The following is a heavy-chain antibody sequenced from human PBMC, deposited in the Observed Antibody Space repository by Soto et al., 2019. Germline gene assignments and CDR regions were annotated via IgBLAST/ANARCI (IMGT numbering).Heavy chain of an antibody. CDR1: GGSISSYY. Sequence: SLTCTVSGGSISSYYWSWIRQPPGKGLEWIGYIYYSGSTNYNPSLKSRVTISVDTSKNQFSLKLSSVTAADTAVYYCASYNWNYGSRYFDYWGQGTLVTVYS. CDR2: IYYSGST. V-gene: IGHV4-59*01. CDR3: ASYNWNYGSRYFDY. D-gene: IGHD1-7*01. J-gene: IGHJ4*02.